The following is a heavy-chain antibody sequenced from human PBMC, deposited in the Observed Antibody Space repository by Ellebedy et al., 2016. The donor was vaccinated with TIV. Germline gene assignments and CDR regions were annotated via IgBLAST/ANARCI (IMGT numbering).Heavy chain of an antibody. V-gene: IGHV4-4*02. Sequence: MPGGSLRLSCAVSGGSISSSNWWSWVRQPPGKGLEWIGEIYHSGSTNYNPSLKSRVTISVDKSKNQFSLKLSSVTAADTAVYYCARLLPTADGDYVDNDAFDIWGQGTMVTVSS. CDR1: GGSISSSNW. CDR2: IYHSGST. D-gene: IGHD4-17*01. J-gene: IGHJ3*02. CDR3: ARLLPTADGDYVDNDAFDI.